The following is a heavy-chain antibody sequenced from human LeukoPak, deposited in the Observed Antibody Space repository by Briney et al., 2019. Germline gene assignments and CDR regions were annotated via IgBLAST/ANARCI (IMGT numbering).Heavy chain of an antibody. Sequence: PSETLSLTCTVSGVSIRSGSYYWSWIRQPAGKGLEWIGRIYTSGTTNYNPPLKSRVTISVGTSKSQFSLKLSSVTAADTAVYYCARDLPRHSGIDYWGQGTLVTVSS. J-gene: IGHJ4*02. CDR3: ARDLPRHSGIDY. D-gene: IGHD1-26*01. CDR1: GVSIRSGSYY. V-gene: IGHV4-61*02. CDR2: IYTSGTT.